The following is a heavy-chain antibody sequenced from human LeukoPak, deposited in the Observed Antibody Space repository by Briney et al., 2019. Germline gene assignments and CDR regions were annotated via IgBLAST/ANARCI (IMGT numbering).Heavy chain of an antibody. CDR2: IYYSGST. D-gene: IGHD2-15*01. V-gene: IGHV4-59*01. CDR1: GGFISNKY. J-gene: IGHJ5*02. CDR3: ARGGNCSGGTCYSDRGWFDP. Sequence: SETLSLTCTVSGGFISNKYWSWIRQPPGKGLEWIGYIYYSGSTNYNPSLKSRVTILVDTSKNQFSLKLSSVTAADTAVYYCARGGNCSGGTCYSDRGWFDPWGQGTLVTVSS.